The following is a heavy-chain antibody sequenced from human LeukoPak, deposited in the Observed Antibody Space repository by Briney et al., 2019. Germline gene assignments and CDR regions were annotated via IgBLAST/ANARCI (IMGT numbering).Heavy chain of an antibody. D-gene: IGHD3-22*01. V-gene: IGHV4-34*01. CDR3: ARTRDYYDSSGLSG. Sequence: SETLSLTCAVYGGSFSGYYWSWIRQPPGKGLEWIGSIYYSGSTYYNPSLKSRVTISVDTSKNQFSLKLSSVTAADTAVYYCARTRDYYDSSGLSGWGQGTLVTVSS. J-gene: IGHJ4*02. CDR2: IYYSGST. CDR1: GGSFSGYY.